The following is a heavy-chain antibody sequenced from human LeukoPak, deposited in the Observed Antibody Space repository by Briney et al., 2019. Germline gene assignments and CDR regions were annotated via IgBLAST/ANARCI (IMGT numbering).Heavy chain of an antibody. CDR1: GDSISSASSY. J-gene: IGHJ4*02. CDR3: ARDQGWELGGFDY. Sequence: SETLSLTCTVSGDSISSASSYWAWVRQPPGKGLEWIGTVYYTGRTYNNPSLKSRISISIDTSSNQFSLKVASVSAADTAVYYCARDQGWELGGFDYWGQGTLVTVSS. V-gene: IGHV4-39*02. D-gene: IGHD1-26*01. CDR2: VYYTGRT.